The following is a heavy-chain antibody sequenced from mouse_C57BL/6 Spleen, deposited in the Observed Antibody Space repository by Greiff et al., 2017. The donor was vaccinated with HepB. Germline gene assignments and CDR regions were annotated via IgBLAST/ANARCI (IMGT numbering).Heavy chain of an antibody. Sequence: EVQLQQSGPELVKPGASVKIPCKASGYTFTDYNMDWVKQSHGKSLEWIGDINPNNGGTIYNQKFKGKATLTVEKSSSTAYMELRSLTSEDTAVYYCARGYYYGSSSYYYAMDYWGQGTSVTVSS. V-gene: IGHV1-18*01. CDR2: INPNNGGT. CDR3: ARGYYYGSSSYYYAMDY. D-gene: IGHD1-1*01. CDR1: GYTFTDYN. J-gene: IGHJ4*01.